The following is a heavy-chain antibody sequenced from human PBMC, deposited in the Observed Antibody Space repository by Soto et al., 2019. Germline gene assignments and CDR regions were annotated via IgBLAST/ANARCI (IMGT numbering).Heavy chain of an antibody. J-gene: IGHJ3*02. CDR2: IKSNTGGGTT. D-gene: IGHD3-22*01. CDR3: ATYYELGFGAFDI. CDR1: GFTFSNDW. V-gene: IGHV3-15*07. Sequence: EVQLVESGGGLVKPGGSLRLSCTDSGFTFSNDWMNLVRQAPGKGLEWVGHIKSNTGGGTTDYAAPVKGRFTISRDDSKNTLYLQMNSLKTEDTAVYYCATYYELGFGAFDIWGQGTMVTVSS.